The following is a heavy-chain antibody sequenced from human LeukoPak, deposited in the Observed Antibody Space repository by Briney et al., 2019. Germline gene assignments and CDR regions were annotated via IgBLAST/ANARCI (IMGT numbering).Heavy chain of an antibody. CDR2: ISPRGDIT. V-gene: IGHV3-23*01. J-gene: IGHJ4*02. CDR3: AKTGPTVTHNLDY. Sequence: GGSLRLSCAASGFSFRSHGMNWVRQAPGKGLEWVSGISPRGDITYYKDSVRGRFTISRDNFKNTVSLQLNSLRAEDTAMYYCAKTGPTVTHNLDYWGQGTLVTVSS. CDR1: GFSFRSHG. D-gene: IGHD4-17*01.